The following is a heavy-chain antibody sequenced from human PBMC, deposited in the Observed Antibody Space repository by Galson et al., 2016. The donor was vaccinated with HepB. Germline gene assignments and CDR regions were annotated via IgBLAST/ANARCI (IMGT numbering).Heavy chain of an antibody. CDR3: ARDWGSGWFGP. J-gene: IGHJ5*02. V-gene: IGHV4-31*03. CDR2: IYYSGST. Sequence: TLSLTCSVSGGSISNGGYYWSWIRQHPGKGLEWIGNIYYSGSTHYNLSLKSRVTLSVDTSKNQFSLKLNSVTAADTAIYYCARDWGSGWFGPWGQGTLVIVSS. CDR1: GGSISNGGYY. D-gene: IGHD7-27*01.